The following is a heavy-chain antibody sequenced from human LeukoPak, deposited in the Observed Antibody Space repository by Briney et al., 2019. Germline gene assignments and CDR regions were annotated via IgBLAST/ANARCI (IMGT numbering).Heavy chain of an antibody. CDR3: ARRKTYYYDSSGYYGYFDY. V-gene: IGHV1-69*13. J-gene: IGHJ4*02. CDR2: IIPIFGTA. CDR1: GGTFSSYA. Sequence: ASVKVSCKASGGTFSSYAISWVRQAPGQGLEWMGGIIPIFGTANYAQKFQGRVTITADESTSTAYMELSSLRSEDTAVYYCARRKTYYYDSSGYYGYFDYWGQGTLVTVSS. D-gene: IGHD3-22*01.